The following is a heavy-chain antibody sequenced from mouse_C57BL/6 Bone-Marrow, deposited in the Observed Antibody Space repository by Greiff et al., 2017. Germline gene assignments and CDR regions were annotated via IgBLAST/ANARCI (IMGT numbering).Heavy chain of an antibody. CDR3: ARSASYYYGSSKGYFDV. CDR2: ILPGSGST. D-gene: IGHD1-1*01. J-gene: IGHJ1*03. CDR1: GYTFTGYW. V-gene: IGHV1-9*01. Sequence: VKLVESGAELMKPGASVKLSCKATGYTFTGYWIEWVKQRPGHGLEWIGEILPGSGSTNYNEKFKGKATFTADTSSNTAYMPLSSLTTEDSAIYYGARSASYYYGSSKGYFDVWGTGTTVTVSS.